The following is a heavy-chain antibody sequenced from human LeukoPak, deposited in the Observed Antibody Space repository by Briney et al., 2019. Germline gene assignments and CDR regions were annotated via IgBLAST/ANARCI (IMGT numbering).Heavy chain of an antibody. J-gene: IGHJ4*02. CDR3: ARERDCGRFSCGAYYFQS. CDR2: ISSSSSYI. V-gene: IGHV3-21*01. Sequence: GGSLRLFCAASGITFSKPGMDWVRQAPGKGLELVSSISSSSSYIHYADSVKGRFTISRDNAKNSLHLQMNSLRAEDTAVYFCARERDCGRFSCGAYYFQSWGQGTLVTVSS. CDR1: GITFSKPG. D-gene: IGHD2-15*01.